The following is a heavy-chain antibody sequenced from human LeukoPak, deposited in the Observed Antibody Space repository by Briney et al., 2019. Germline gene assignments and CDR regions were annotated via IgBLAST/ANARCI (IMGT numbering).Heavy chain of an antibody. CDR3: ARGPLRSGYYRPNWFDP. Sequence: PSETLSLTCAVYGGSFSGYYWSWIRQPPGKGLEWIGEINHSGSTNYTPSLKSRVTISVHTSKNQFSLKLKSVTAADTAVYYCARGPLRSGYYRPNWFDPWGREPWSPSPQ. D-gene: IGHD3-3*01. CDR2: INHSGST. CDR1: GGSFSGYY. J-gene: IGHJ5*02. V-gene: IGHV4-34*01.